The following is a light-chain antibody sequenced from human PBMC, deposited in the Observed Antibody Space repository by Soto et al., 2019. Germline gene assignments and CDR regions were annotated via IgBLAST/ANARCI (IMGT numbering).Light chain of an antibody. J-gene: IGKJ1*01. Sequence: DIQMTQSPSTLSASVGDRVTITCRASQRISSWLAWYQQKPGKAPKLLIYKASSLESGVPSRFSGSGSGTEFTLTISSLQPDDFATYYCQQYNSYPWTFDQGTKVEIK. V-gene: IGKV1-5*03. CDR2: KAS. CDR3: QQYNSYPWT. CDR1: QRISSW.